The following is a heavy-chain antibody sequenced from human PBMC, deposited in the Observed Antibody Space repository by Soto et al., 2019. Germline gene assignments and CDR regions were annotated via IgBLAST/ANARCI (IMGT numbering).Heavy chain of an antibody. Sequence: GASVKVSCKASGYTVTSYGISWVRQAPGQGLEWMGWTSAYNGNTNYAQKLQGRVTMTTDTSTSTAYMELRSLRSDDTAVYYCAREFSTVGRWGWFDPWGQGTLVTVSS. J-gene: IGHJ5*02. CDR1: GYTVTSYG. D-gene: IGHD4-17*01. V-gene: IGHV1-18*01. CDR2: TSAYNGNT. CDR3: AREFSTVGRWGWFDP.